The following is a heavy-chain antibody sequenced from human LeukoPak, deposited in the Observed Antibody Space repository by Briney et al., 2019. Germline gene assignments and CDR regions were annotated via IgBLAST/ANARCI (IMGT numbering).Heavy chain of an antibody. Sequence: TSETLSLTCTVSGDFITAYYWSWIRQPPGKGLEWTGSVSYRGGTYYNPSLKTRVTISVDTTKNQFSLRLSSVTAADTAVYFCARDSRYCSGGNCHLRFDYWGQGILVTVSS. CDR2: VSYRGGT. CDR1: GDFITAYY. J-gene: IGHJ4*02. CDR3: ARDSRYCSGGNCHLRFDY. D-gene: IGHD2-15*01. V-gene: IGHV4-38-2*02.